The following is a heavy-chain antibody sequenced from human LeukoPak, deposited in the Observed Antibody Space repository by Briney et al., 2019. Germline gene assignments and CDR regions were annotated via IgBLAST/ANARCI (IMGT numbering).Heavy chain of an antibody. CDR3: AKDRLFGSGLNGPHYYYGMDV. CDR2: ILYDGNNK. CDR1: DFGFSNYG. D-gene: IGHD1-26*01. V-gene: IGHV3-30*18. J-gene: IGHJ6*02. Sequence: GRSLRLSCAASDFGFSNYGMHWVRQAPGKGLEWVAVILYDGNNKHYAESVKGRFTISRDNPNNMLYLQMNSLRPEDTAVYYCAKDRLFGSGLNGPHYYYGMDVWGQGTTVTVSS.